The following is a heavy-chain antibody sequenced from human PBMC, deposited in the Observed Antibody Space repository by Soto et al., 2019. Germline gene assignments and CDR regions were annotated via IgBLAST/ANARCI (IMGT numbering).Heavy chain of an antibody. Sequence: SETLSLTCTVSGGSVSSHYWSWIRQPAGRGLEWLGRLYNAERTSYNPSLKGRVTMSMDTSNNQFSLKLTSVTAADTAVYFCAREPLAHSYFDFWGQGTLVTVSS. V-gene: IGHV4-4*07. CDR3: AREPLAHSYFDF. CDR2: LYNAERT. CDR1: GGSVSSHY. J-gene: IGHJ4*02.